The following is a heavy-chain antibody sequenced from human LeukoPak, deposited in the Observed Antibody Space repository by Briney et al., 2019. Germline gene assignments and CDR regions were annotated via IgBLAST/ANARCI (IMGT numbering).Heavy chain of an antibody. CDR3: AKSNRYCNSASCYEAFDI. CDR2: IYDSGSP. CDR1: GASISIYS. V-gene: IGHV4-59*03. J-gene: IGHJ3*02. D-gene: IGHD2-2*01. Sequence: SETLSPTCTVSGASISIYSWSWLRQPPGQGLEWIGYIYDSGSPNYNPSLKSRVSMSVDASRNQFSLKVNSVTVADTAVYYCAKSNRYCNSASCYEAFDIWGRGTMVTVSS.